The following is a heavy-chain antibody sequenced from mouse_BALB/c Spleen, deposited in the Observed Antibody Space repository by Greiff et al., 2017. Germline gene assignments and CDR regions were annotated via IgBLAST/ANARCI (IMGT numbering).Heavy chain of an antibody. D-gene: IGHD2-1*01. CDR3: ARDLGGNYYAMDY. CDR2: ISDGGSYT. Sequence: EVQLVESGGGLVKPGGSLKLSCAASGFTFSDYYMYWVRQTPEKRLEWVATISDGGSYTYYPDSVKGRFTISRDNAKNNLYLQMSSLKSEDTAMYYCARDLGGNYYAMDYWGQGTSVTVSS. J-gene: IGHJ4*01. V-gene: IGHV5-4*02. CDR1: GFTFSDYY.